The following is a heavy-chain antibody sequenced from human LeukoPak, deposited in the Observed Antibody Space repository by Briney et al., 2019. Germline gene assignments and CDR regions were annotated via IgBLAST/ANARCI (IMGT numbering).Heavy chain of an antibody. D-gene: IGHD3-3*01. V-gene: IGHV4-4*07. CDR1: GGSISSYY. CDR3: VRDGLLRFLEWSRGGFDP. CDR2: IYTSGST. Sequence: SETLSLTCTVSGGSISSYYWSSIRQPAGKGLEWIGRIYTSGSTNYNPSLKSRVTMSVDTSKNQFSLKLSSVTAADTAVYYCVRDGLLRFLEWSRGGFDPWGQGTLVTVSS. J-gene: IGHJ5*02.